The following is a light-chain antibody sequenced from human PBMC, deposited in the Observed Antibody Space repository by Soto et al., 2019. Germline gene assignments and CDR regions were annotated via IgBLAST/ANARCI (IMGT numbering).Light chain of an antibody. CDR3: SSYTSSSTAV. CDR2: EVS. CDR1: SRDVGGYNY. Sequence: QSALTQPASVSGSPGQSITISCTGTSRDVGGYNYVSWYQQHPGKAPKLMISEVSNRPSGVSNRFSGSKSGNTASLTISGLQAEDEADYYCSSYTSSSTAVLGTGTKLPVL. J-gene: IGLJ1*01. V-gene: IGLV2-14*01.